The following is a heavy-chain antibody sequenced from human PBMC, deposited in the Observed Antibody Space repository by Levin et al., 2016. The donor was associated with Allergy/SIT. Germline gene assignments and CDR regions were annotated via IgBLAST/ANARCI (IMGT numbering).Heavy chain of an antibody. CDR3: ARDYPTGYCSGGSCYRNYYYGMDV. D-gene: IGHD2-15*01. CDR2: ISSSSSYI. V-gene: IGHV3-21*01. J-gene: IGHJ6*02. Sequence: WIRQPPGKGLEWVSSISSSSSYIYYADSVKGRFTISRDNAKNSLYLQMNSLRAEDTAVYYCARDYPTGYCSGGSCYRNYYYGMDVWGQGTTVTVSS.